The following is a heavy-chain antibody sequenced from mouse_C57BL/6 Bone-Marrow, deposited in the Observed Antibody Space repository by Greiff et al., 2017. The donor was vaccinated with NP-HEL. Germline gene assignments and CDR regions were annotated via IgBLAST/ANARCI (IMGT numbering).Heavy chain of an antibody. Sequence: EVQGVESGGDLVKPGGSLQLSCAASGFTFSSYGMSWVRQTPDKRLEWVATISSGGSYTYYPDSVKGRFTISRDNAKNTLYLQMSSLKSEDTAMYYCARHEIYYYGSSFDYWGQGTTLTVSS. V-gene: IGHV5-6*01. D-gene: IGHD1-1*01. CDR3: ARHEIYYYGSSFDY. J-gene: IGHJ2*01. CDR1: GFTFSSYG. CDR2: ISSGGSYT.